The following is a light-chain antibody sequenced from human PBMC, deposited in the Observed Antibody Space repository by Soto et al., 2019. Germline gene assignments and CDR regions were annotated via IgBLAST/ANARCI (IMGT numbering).Light chain of an antibody. J-gene: IGKJ1*01. CDR3: QDPKT. V-gene: IGKV1-5*03. CDR2: KAS. CDR1: QTISSW. Sequence: XTITCRASQTISSWVAGXQRRGGEAPKLLIXKASILESGVPSRFSGSGSGKEFTLNISSLQPDDFATYYCQDPKTFGEGTNVDI.